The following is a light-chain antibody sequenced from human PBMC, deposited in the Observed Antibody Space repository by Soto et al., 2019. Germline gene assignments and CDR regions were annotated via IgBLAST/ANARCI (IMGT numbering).Light chain of an antibody. CDR2: KAS. Sequence: DIEMTQSPSTLSASVGDRVTITCRASQSVSSWLAWYQQKPGKAPKLLIHKASSLESVVPSRFSGSGSGTEFTLTISSLQPDDFVSYYCQQYNSYPLTIGPGTKVDVK. V-gene: IGKV1-5*03. CDR3: QQYNSYPLT. J-gene: IGKJ3*01. CDR1: QSVSSW.